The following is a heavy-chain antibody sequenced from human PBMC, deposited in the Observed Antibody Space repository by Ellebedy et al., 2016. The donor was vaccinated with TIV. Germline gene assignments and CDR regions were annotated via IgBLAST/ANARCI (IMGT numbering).Heavy chain of an antibody. Sequence: SETLSLTCSVSGGSISSSSYHWGWIRQPPGKGLEWIGSIHYSGSTNYNPSLKSRLTFSVDTSKNQFSLKLSSVTAADTAVYYCSGYDSSGYYYVADYWGQGTLVTVSS. J-gene: IGHJ4*02. V-gene: IGHV4-39*01. CDR2: IHYSGST. CDR1: GGSISSSSYH. D-gene: IGHD3-22*01. CDR3: SGYDSSGYYYVADY.